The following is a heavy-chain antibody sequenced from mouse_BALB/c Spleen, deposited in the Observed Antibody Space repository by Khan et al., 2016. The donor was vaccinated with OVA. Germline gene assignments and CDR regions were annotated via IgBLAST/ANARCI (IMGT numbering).Heavy chain of an antibody. D-gene: IGHD2-2*01. V-gene: IGHV1-26*01. Sequence: EVQLQQSGPDLVKPGASVKMSCKASGYSFTGYYMNWVNQSHGKSLECIGRINPNTGNINYNQKFKGKAILTVDTSSSTAYMELRSLTSEDSAVYYCARGYDFFAYWGQGTLVTVSA. CDR1: GYSFTGYY. J-gene: IGHJ3*01. CDR2: INPNTGNI. CDR3: ARGYDFFAY.